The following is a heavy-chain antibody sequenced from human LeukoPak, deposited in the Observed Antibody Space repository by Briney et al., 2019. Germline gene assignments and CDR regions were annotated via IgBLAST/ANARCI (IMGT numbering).Heavy chain of an antibody. CDR3: ATQHYTNGWYYFDY. J-gene: IGHJ4*02. V-gene: IGHV3-48*03. CDR2: ISSSGSTI. CDR1: GFTFSSYE. D-gene: IGHD6-19*01. Sequence: GESLRLSCAASGFTFSSYEMNWVRQAPGKGLEWVSYISSSGSTIYYADSVKGRFTISRDNAKNLLYLQMNSLRAEDTAVYYCATQHYTNGWYYFDYWGQGTLVTVSS.